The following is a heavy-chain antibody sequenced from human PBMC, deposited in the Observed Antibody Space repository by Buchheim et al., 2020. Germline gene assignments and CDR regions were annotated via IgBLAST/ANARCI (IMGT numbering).Heavy chain of an antibody. Sequence: QVQLVESGGGVVQPGRSLRLSCAASGFTFSNYGMHWVRQAPGKGLEWVAVTSFDGSNKYYADSVKGRFTISKDNYKNTLDLQMDSLRADDTAVYYCAKDHLPTTVTTCGDWGQGT. D-gene: IGHD4-17*01. CDR1: GFTFSNYG. CDR3: AKDHLPTTVTTCGD. J-gene: IGHJ4*02. V-gene: IGHV3-30*18. CDR2: TSFDGSNK.